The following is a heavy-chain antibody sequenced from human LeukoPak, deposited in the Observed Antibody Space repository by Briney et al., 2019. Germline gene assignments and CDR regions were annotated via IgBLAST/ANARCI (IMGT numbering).Heavy chain of an antibody. Sequence: AASVKVSCKASGYTFIDYYIHWLRQAPGQGLEWMGWINPNSGGTNYAQKFQGRVTMTRDTSINTVYMELSRLRSDDTAVYYCARDRSELVLLWFGELNYWGQGTLVTVSS. V-gene: IGHV1-2*02. D-gene: IGHD3-10*01. CDR3: ARDRSELVLLWFGELNY. CDR2: INPNSGGT. CDR1: GYTFIDYY. J-gene: IGHJ4*02.